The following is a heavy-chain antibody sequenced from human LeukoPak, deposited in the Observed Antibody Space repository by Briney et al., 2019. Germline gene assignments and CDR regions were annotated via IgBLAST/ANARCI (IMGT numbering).Heavy chain of an antibody. Sequence: PGGSLRLSCEGSGFPFGSYVMTWVRQAPGKGLEWVANINRDGSAKYYLDSVRGRFTISRDNAKKSLYLHMSLLRVDDTAVYFCTNMDHWGQGTLVTVSS. J-gene: IGHJ4*02. CDR2: INRDGSAK. CDR1: GFPFGSYV. D-gene: IGHD3-10*01. CDR3: TNMDH. V-gene: IGHV3-7*01.